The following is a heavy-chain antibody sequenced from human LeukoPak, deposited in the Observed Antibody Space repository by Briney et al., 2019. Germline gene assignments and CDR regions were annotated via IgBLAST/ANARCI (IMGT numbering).Heavy chain of an antibody. V-gene: IGHV3-11*04. CDR1: GFNFNDYY. J-gene: IGHJ6*03. Sequence: TGGSLRLSCTASGFNFNDYYMSWIRQAPGKGLEWISYISSSGSSIDYADSVKGRFTISRDNAKNSLYLQMNSLRAEDTAVYYCAKDLESYRYDFHPSMDVWGKGTTVTISS. D-gene: IGHD3/OR15-3a*01. CDR3: AKDLESYRYDFHPSMDV. CDR2: ISSSGSSI.